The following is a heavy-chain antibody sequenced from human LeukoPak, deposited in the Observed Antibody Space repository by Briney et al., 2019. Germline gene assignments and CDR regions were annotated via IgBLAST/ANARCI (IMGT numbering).Heavy chain of an antibody. CDR2: ISSSSSYI. V-gene: IGHV3-21*01. D-gene: IGHD6-19*01. CDR1: GFTFSSHS. CDR3: ARDLATIAVAGSTAVY. Sequence: GGSLRLSCAASGFTFSSHSMNWVRQAPGKGLEWVSSISSSSSYIYYADSVKGRFTISRDNAKNSLYLQMNSLRAEDTAVYYCARDLATIAVAGSTAVYWGQGTLVTVSS. J-gene: IGHJ4*02.